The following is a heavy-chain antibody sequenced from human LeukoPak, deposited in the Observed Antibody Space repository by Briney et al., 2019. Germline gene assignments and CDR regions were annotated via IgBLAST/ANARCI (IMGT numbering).Heavy chain of an antibody. Sequence: SETLSLTCTVSGGSISTSSYYWGWIRQPPGKGLECIGNIYYSGSTNYNPSLKSRVTISVDTSKNQFSLKLSSVTAADTAVYYCAREHIVVVTASYYFDYWGQGTLVTVSS. V-gene: IGHV4-39*07. J-gene: IGHJ4*02. CDR3: AREHIVVVTASYYFDY. D-gene: IGHD2-21*02. CDR1: GGSISTSSYY. CDR2: IYYSGST.